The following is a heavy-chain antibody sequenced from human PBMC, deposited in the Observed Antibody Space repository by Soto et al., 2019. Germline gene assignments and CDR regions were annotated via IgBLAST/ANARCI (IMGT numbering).Heavy chain of an antibody. D-gene: IGHD3-10*01. CDR2: ISTYSGDA. CDR3: VRGGLTIVRGLNYGMDV. Sequence: QVQLVQSGAEVKKPGASVKVSCKTSGYTFTTHGISWVRQAPGQGLEWMGWISTYSGDANYAHNLQGRVTMTTETSTSTAYMELRSLTSDDTAIYYCVRGGLTIVRGLNYGMDVWGPGTTVTVSS. V-gene: IGHV1-18*01. J-gene: IGHJ6*02. CDR1: GYTFTTHG.